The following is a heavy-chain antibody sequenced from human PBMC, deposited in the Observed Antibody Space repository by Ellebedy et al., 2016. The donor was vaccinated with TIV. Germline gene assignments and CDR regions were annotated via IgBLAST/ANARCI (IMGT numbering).Heavy chain of an antibody. Sequence: PGGSLRLSCAASGFTLSDYSMSWVRQAPGKGLEWVSYISSTSSTIYYADSVKGRFTVSRDNPKNSLFLQMNSLRTGDTAVYYCARGYDDYEHGLEYWGQGNLVTVSS. V-gene: IGHV3-48*01. CDR3: ARGYDDYEHGLEY. J-gene: IGHJ4*02. CDR1: GFTLSDYS. CDR2: ISSTSSTI. D-gene: IGHD4-17*01.